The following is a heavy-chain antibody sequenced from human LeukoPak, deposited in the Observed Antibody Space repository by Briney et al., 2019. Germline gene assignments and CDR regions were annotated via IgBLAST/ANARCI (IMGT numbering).Heavy chain of an antibody. CDR2: IYYSENT. Sequence: PSETLSLTCTVSVASFSRIRYYWGWIRQPPGKGLEWIGSIYYSENTYYNPSLESRVTIFIDTSKNQFSLNLTSITAADTVVYCGVGHSAPEAWFDPWGQGTLVTFSS. V-gene: IGHV4-39*01. J-gene: IGHJ5*02. CDR1: VASFSRIRYY. CDR3: VGHSAPEAWFDP. D-gene: IGHD6-13*01.